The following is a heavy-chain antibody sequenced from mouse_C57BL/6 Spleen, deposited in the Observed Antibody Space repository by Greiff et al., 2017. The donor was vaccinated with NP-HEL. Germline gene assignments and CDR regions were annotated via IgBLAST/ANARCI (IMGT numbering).Heavy chain of an antibody. CDR1: GFNIKDDY. Sequence: EVQLQQSGAELVRPGASVKLSCTASGFNIKDDYMHWVKQRPEQGLEWIGWIDPENGDTEYASKFQGKATITADTSSNTAYMQLSSLTSEDTAVYYCTKKGTTVDYFDYWGQGTTLTVSS. V-gene: IGHV14-4*01. CDR2: IDPENGDT. CDR3: TKKGTTVDYFDY. J-gene: IGHJ2*01. D-gene: IGHD1-1*01.